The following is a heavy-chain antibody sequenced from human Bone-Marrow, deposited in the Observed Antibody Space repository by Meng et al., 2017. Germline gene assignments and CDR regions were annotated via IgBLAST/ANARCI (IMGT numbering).Heavy chain of an antibody. J-gene: IGHJ4*02. V-gene: IGHV3-23*01. D-gene: IGHD1-26*01. Sequence: GESLKISCAASEFTFSIYAMNWVRQAPGKGLEWVSGISGAGTSTFYADSVKGRFTVSRDNSKNTLYLQMNSLRVEDTAVYYCAKDMAVGANRNCFEDWGQGTRVT. CDR3: AKDMAVGANRNCFED. CDR2: ISGAGTST. CDR1: EFTFSIYA.